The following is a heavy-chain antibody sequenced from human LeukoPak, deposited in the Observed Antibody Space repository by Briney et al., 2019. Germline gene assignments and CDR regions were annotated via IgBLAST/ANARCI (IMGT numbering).Heavy chain of an antibody. Sequence: SETLSLTCAVYGGSFSGYYWSWIRQPPGKGLEWIGEINHSGSTNYNPSLKSRVTISVDTSKNQFSLKLSSVTAADTAVYYCARQYYYDSSGYYPSFDYWGQGTLVTVSS. V-gene: IGHV4-34*01. CDR3: ARQYYYDSSGYYPSFDY. CDR2: INHSGST. J-gene: IGHJ4*02. CDR1: GGSFSGYY. D-gene: IGHD3-22*01.